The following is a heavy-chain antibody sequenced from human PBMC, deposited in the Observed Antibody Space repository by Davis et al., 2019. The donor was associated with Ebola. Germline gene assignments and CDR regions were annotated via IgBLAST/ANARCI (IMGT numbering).Heavy chain of an antibody. V-gene: IGHV3-23*01. CDR3: AKFAAGDLNWFDP. CDR1: GFIFSSFA. Sequence: GESLKISCAASGFIFSSFAMSWVRQAPGKGLEWVSAISNSGGATYYADSVKGRFSISRDNSKNTLSLQMNALRAEDTAVYYCAKFAAGDLNWFDPWGQGTLVTVPS. CDR2: ISNSGGAT. J-gene: IGHJ5*02. D-gene: IGHD2-21*02.